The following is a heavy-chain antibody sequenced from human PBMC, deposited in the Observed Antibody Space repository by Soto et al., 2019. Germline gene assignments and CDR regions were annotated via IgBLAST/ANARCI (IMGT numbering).Heavy chain of an antibody. Sequence: GGSLRLSCAASGFTFSSYAMHWVRQAPGKGLEWVAVISYDESNKYYADSVKGRFTISRDNSKNTLYLQMNSLRTEDTAVYYCARGGYCSSTNCYRYGMDVWGQGTTVTVSS. V-gene: IGHV3-30-3*01. D-gene: IGHD2-2*03. J-gene: IGHJ6*02. CDR3: ARGGYCSSTNCYRYGMDV. CDR1: GFTFSSYA. CDR2: ISYDESNK.